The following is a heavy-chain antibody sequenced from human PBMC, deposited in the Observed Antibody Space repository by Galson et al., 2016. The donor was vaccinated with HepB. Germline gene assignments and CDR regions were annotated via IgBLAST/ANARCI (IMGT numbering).Heavy chain of an antibody. CDR3: AKGSRRRAWDSCYSYGMDV. V-gene: IGHV4-61*02. Sequence: QVQLQESGPGLVRPSQTLSLTCSVSGGSITGGDYFWTWIRQPAGKGLEWIGRIYRSGSTNYNPSLRSRVTISQDTAKNHLSLGRNAVTAADTAIYYVAKGSRRRAWDSCYSYGMDVWGKGTTVTVSS. CDR1: GGSITGGDYF. CDR2: IYRSGST. J-gene: IGHJ6*04. D-gene: IGHD3-10*01.